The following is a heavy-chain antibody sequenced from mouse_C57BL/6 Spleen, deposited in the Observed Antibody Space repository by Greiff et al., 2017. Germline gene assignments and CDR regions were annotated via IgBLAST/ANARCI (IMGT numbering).Heavy chain of an antibody. CDR1: GYTFTDYN. CDR3: ARKATVVAEWYFDV. Sequence: EVQLQQSGPELVKPGASVKIPCKASGYTFTDYNMDWVKQSHGKSLEWIGDINPNNGGTIYNQKFKGKATLTVDKSSSTAYMELRSLTSEDTAVYYCARKATVVAEWYFDVWGTGTTVTVSS. D-gene: IGHD1-1*01. CDR2: INPNNGGT. V-gene: IGHV1-18*01. J-gene: IGHJ1*03.